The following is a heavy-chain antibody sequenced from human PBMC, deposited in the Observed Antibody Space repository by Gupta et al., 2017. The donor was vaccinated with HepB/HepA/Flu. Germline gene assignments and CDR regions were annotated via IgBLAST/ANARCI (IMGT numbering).Heavy chain of an antibody. CDR3: ARDAGYSSFDY. V-gene: IGHV3-7*01. CDR2: INPDGNTK. CDR1: GLTFSRSW. J-gene: IGHJ4*02. Sequence: EVQLVESGGDLFQPGGSLRLSCASSGLTFSRSWMSWVRQAPGRGLEFVANINPDGNTKNYVDSVKGRFTISRDNADNSLSLQMNSLRAEDTAVYYCARDAGYSSFDYWGQGTQVTVSS. D-gene: IGHD2-15*01.